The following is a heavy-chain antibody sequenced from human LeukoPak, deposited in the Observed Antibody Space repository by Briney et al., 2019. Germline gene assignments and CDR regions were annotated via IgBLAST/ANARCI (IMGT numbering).Heavy chain of an antibody. CDR2: ISYDGSNK. CDR1: GFTFSSYA. J-gene: IGHJ4*02. D-gene: IGHD3-22*01. CDR3: ARASYYYDSSGYDY. V-gene: IGHV3-30-3*01. Sequence: TGGSLRLSCAASGFTFSSYAMHWVRQAPGKGLEWVAVISYDGSNKYYADSVKGRFTISRDNSKNTLYLQMNSLRAEDTAVYYCARASYYYDSSGYDYWGQGTLVTVSS.